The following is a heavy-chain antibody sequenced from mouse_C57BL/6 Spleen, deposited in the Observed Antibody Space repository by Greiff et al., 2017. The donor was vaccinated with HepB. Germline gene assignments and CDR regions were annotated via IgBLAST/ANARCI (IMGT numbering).Heavy chain of an antibody. Sequence: VQLQQPGAELVKPGASVKLSCKASGYTFTSYWMHWVKQRPGQGLEWIGMIHPNSGSTNYNEKFKSKATLTVDKSSSTAYMQLSSLTSEDSAVYYCAEEGDYDVGWFAYWGQGTLVTVSA. CDR2: IHPNSGST. J-gene: IGHJ3*01. CDR1: GYTFTSYW. CDR3: AEEGDYDVGWFAY. D-gene: IGHD2-4*01. V-gene: IGHV1-64*01.